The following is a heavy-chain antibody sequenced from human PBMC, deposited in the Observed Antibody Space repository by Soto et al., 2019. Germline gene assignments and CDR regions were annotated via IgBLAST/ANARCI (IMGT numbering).Heavy chain of an antibody. CDR2: ISSSSTSI. Sequence: EVQLVESGGGLVQPGGSLRLSCVASGFTFSSYSLNWVRQAPGKGLEWVSYISSSSTSIYYADSVKGRFTMSRDSAKNSLYLQMDSLRAGDTATYYCVRDGSPRRSVHFDYWGQGTLVTVSS. J-gene: IGHJ4*02. CDR1: GFTFSSYS. CDR3: VRDGSPRRSVHFDY. V-gene: IGHV3-48*01. D-gene: IGHD3-10*01.